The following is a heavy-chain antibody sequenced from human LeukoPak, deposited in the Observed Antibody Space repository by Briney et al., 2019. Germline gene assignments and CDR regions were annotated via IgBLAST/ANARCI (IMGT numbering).Heavy chain of an antibody. CDR1: GYTFTSYG. J-gene: IGHJ4*02. D-gene: IGHD6-13*01. Sequence: ASVKVSCKASGYTFTSYGISWVRQAPGQGLEWMGWISAYNGNTNYAQKPQGRVTMTTDTSTSTAYMELRSLRSDDTAVYYCARDPRRGQQLVHFDYWGQGTLVTVSS. CDR3: ARDPRRGQQLVHFDY. CDR2: ISAYNGNT. V-gene: IGHV1-18*01.